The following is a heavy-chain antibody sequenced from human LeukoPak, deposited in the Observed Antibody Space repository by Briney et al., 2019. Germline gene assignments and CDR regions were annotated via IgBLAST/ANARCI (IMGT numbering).Heavy chain of an antibody. CDR3: AREVGYCSGGSCYSYSDY. J-gene: IGHJ4*02. CDR2: IYYSGST. D-gene: IGHD2-15*01. V-gene: IGHV4-59*01. CDR1: GGSISSYY. Sequence: SETLSLTCTVSGGSISSYYWSWIRQPPGKGLEWIGYIYYSGSTYYNASLTNRVTISVDTSKNQFSLKLSSVTAADTAVYYCAREVGYCSGGSCYSYSDYWGQGTLVTVSS.